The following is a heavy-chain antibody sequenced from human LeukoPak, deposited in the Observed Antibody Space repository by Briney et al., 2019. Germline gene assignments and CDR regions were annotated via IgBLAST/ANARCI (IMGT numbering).Heavy chain of an antibody. CDR2: INHSGST. J-gene: IGHJ4*02. V-gene: IGHV4-34*01. Sequence: SETLSLTCAVYGGSFSGYYWSWIRQPPGKGLEWIGEINHSGSTNYNPPLKSRVTISVDTSKNQFSLKLSSVTAADTAVYYCARGPAVTTGTSYYFDYWGQGTLVTVSS. CDR1: GGSFSGYY. CDR3: ARGPAVTTGTSYYFDY. D-gene: IGHD4-17*01.